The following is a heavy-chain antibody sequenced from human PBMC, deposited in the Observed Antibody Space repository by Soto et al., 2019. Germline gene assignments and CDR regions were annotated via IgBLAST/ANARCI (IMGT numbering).Heavy chain of an antibody. D-gene: IGHD1-1*01. CDR2: IIPVCNKDLGKT. J-gene: IGHJ6*02. CDR3: ARERKPTHRLAGTAWKGSGMDV. CDR1: GGTLTSYT. V-gene: IGHV1-69*01. Sequence: QVQLVQSGAEVKKPGSSVQVSCKASGGTLTSYTISWVRQAPGQGLEWMAGIIPVCNKDLGKTKTTQKFQGRVTISADESTNTVYMELSGLTSDETAVYYCARERKPTHRLAGTAWKGSGMDVWGPGTTVTVSS.